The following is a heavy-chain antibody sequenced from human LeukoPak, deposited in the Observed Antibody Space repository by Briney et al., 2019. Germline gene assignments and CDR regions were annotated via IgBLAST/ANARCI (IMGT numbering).Heavy chain of an antibody. Sequence: GGSLRLSCEDSGFTFSSSSMNWVRQAPGKGLEWVSSISSSSTYIYYADSVKGRFTVSRDNAKKSLYLQMNSLRAEDTAVYYCVRDRPSANYNHGSAYYFPFDYWGQGTLVTVSS. J-gene: IGHJ4*02. D-gene: IGHD3-22*01. V-gene: IGHV3-21*01. CDR3: VRDRPSANYNHGSAYYFPFDY. CDR2: ISSSSTYI. CDR1: GFTFSSSS.